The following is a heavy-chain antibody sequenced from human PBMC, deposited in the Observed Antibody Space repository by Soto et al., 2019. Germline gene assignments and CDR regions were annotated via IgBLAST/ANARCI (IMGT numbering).Heavy chain of an antibody. Sequence: PGGSLRLSCAASGFTVSSNYMSWVRQAPGKGLEWVSVIYSGSSTYYADSVKGRFTISRDNSKNTLYLQMNSLRAEDTAVYYCARDIAVAGQKSYYYYMDVWGKGTTVTVSS. D-gene: IGHD6-19*01. V-gene: IGHV3-66*01. CDR3: ARDIAVAGQKSYYYYMDV. CDR2: IYSGSST. CDR1: GFTVSSNY. J-gene: IGHJ6*03.